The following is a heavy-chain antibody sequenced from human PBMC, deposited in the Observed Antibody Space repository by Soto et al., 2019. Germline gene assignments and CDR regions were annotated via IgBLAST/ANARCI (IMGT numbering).Heavy chain of an antibody. V-gene: IGHV3-11*01. Sequence: QVQLVESGGGLVKPGGSLRLSCAASGFTFSDYYMSWIRQAPGKGLEWVSYISSSGSTIYYADSVKGRFTISRDNAKNSLYLQMNSLRAEDTAVYYCARTPPITMIVVGGRGWYYFDYWGQGTLVTVSS. CDR1: GFTFSDYY. J-gene: IGHJ4*02. CDR3: ARTPPITMIVVGGRGWYYFDY. D-gene: IGHD3-22*01. CDR2: ISSSGSTI.